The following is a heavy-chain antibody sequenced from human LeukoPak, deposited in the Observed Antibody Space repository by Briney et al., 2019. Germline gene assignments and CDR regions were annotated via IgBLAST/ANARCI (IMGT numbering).Heavy chain of an antibody. V-gene: IGHV1-8*01. CDR1: GYTFTSYD. J-gene: IGHJ6*02. CDR2: MNPNSGNT. Sequence: GASVKVSCKASGYTFTSYDINWVRQATGQGLEWMGWMNPNSGNTGYAQKFQGRVTMTRNTSISTAYMELSSLRSEDTAVYYYARVTSGYSYGYSGYYYYGMDVWGQGTTVTVSS. D-gene: IGHD5-18*01. CDR3: ARVTSGYSYGYSGYYYYGMDV.